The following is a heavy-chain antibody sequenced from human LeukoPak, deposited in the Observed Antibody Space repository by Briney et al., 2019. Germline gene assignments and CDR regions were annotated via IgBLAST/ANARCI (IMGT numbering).Heavy chain of an antibody. V-gene: IGHV3-11*01. D-gene: IGHD2-8*01. Sequence: YYWGWIRQPPGKGLEWVSYISSSGSTIYYADSVKGRFTISRDNAKNSLYLQMNSLRAEDTAVYYCGRGGMVRGPLFDYWGQGTLVTVSS. J-gene: IGHJ4*02. CDR1: YY. CDR2: ISSSGSTI. CDR3: GRGGMVRGPLFDY.